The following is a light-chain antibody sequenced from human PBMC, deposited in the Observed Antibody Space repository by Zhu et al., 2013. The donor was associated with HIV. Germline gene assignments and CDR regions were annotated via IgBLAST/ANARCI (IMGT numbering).Light chain of an antibody. CDR1: QSISTY. CDR2: AAS. V-gene: IGKV1-39*01. J-gene: IGKJ1*01. Sequence: DIQMTQSPSSLSASVGDRVTITCRASQSISTYLNWYQQKPGKAPNLLIYAASGLQRGVPSRFSGSGSGTDFTLTISSLQPEDFATYYCQQSYSTPRTFGQGTKVELK. CDR3: QQSYSTPRT.